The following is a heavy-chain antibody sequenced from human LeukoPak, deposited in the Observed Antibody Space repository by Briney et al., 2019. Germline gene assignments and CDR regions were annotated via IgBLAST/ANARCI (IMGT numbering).Heavy chain of an antibody. CDR2: IYYSGST. J-gene: IGHJ4*02. D-gene: IGHD3-9*01. V-gene: IGHV4-59*01. CDR1: GGSISSYY. CDR3: ARVTGYTIEDYFDY. Sequence: SETLSLTCTVSGGSISSYYWSWIRQPPGKGLEGIGYIYYSGSTNYNPSLKGRVTISVETSKNQFSLKLRSVTAADTAVYYCARVTGYTIEDYFDYWGQGTLVTVSS.